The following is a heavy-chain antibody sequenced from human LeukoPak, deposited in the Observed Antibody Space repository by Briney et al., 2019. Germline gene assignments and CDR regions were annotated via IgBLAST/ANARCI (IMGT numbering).Heavy chain of an antibody. D-gene: IGHD5-24*01. V-gene: IGHV4-39*01. CDR1: SGSISSRSYY. CDR3: ARHGRSEMDTIHAFDI. J-gene: IGHJ3*02. Sequence: TSETLSLTCTVSSGSISSRSYYCGWIRQPPGKGLEWTGSIYYSETTYYNPSLKTRFTISVDTSQYQFCLKLSSVTAAGTAVYYCARHGRSEMDTIHAFDIWGQGTMVTVSS. CDR2: IYYSETT.